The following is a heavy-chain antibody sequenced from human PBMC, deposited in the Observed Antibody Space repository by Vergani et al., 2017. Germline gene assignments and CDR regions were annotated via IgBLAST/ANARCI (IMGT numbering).Heavy chain of an antibody. CDR2: ISGSGGST. CDR3: AKANPRKSGYDNLYDYHAMDV. V-gene: IGHV3-23*01. D-gene: IGHD5-12*01. Sequence: EVQLLESGGDLVQPGGSLRLSCAASGFTFNHYAMNWVRQAPGKGLEWVSGISGSGGSTYYAGSVKGRFTISRDSTKNTLNLQMNSLSAGATAVYYCAKANPRKSGYDNLYDYHAMDVWGQGTTVTVSS. CDR1: GFTFNHYA. J-gene: IGHJ6*02.